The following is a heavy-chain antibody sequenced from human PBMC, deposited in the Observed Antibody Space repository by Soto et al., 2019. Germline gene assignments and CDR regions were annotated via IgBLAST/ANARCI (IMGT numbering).Heavy chain of an antibody. Sequence: GGYYSRWIRQPPGKGLEWIGYIYYSGSTYYNPSLKSRVTISVDTSKNQFSLKLSSVTAADTAVYYCARTPRIAAAGLYYFDYWGQGTLVTVS. D-gene: IGHD6-13*01. V-gene: IGHV4-30-4*01. CDR2: IYYSGST. J-gene: IGHJ4*02. CDR3: ARTPRIAAAGLYYFDY. CDR1: GGYY.